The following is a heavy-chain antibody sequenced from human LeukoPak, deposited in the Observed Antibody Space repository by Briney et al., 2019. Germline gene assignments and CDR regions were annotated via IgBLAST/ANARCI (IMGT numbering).Heavy chain of an antibody. CDR1: GGSISSYY. CDR3: ARGIAAAGYYYGMDV. Sequence: PSETLSLTCTVSGGSISSYYWGWIRQPPGKGLEWIGSIYYSGSTYYNPSLKSRVTISVDTSKNQFSLKLSSVTAADTAVYYCARGIAAAGYYYGMDVWGQGTTVTVSS. V-gene: IGHV4-39*07. CDR2: IYYSGST. J-gene: IGHJ6*02. D-gene: IGHD6-13*01.